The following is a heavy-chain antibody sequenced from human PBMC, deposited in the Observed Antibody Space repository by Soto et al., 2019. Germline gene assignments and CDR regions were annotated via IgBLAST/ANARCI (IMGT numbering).Heavy chain of an antibody. J-gene: IGHJ6*02. CDR1: GFTFSVYA. D-gene: IGHD2-21*02. V-gene: IGHV3-23*01. CDR2: VTANGGST. Sequence: EVQLLESGGGFVQPGGSLRLSCAATGFTFSVYAMTWVRQAPGKGLEWVSAVTANGGSTYSAASVKGRFTISRDNSKNTLFLQMNSLRAEDTAVYYCASLGVGDWANYYYYDGMDVWGQGTTVTVSS. CDR3: ASLGVGDWANYYYYDGMDV.